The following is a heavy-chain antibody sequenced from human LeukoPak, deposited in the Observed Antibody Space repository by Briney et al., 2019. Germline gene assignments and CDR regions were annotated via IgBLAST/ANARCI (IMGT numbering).Heavy chain of an antibody. D-gene: IGHD5-18*01. CDR3: ARVNVDTAMAPFFDY. CDR1: GFTFSSYA. CDR2: ISYDGSNK. V-gene: IGHV3-30*04. J-gene: IGHJ4*02. Sequence: PGGSLRLSCAASGFTFSSYAMHWVRQAPGKGLEWVAVISYDGSNKYYADSVKGRFTISRDNSKNTLYLQMNSLRAEDTAVYYCARVNVDTAMAPFFDYWGQGILVTVSS.